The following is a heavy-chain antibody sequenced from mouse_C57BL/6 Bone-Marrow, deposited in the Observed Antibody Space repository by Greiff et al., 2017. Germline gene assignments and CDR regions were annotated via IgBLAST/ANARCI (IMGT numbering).Heavy chain of an antibody. J-gene: IGHJ3*01. D-gene: IGHD4-1*01. CDR1: GYSFTGYY. Sequence: VQLKESGPELVKPGASVKISCKASGYSFTGYYMNWVKQSPEKSLEWIGEINPSTGGTSYNQKFKAKATLTADKSSSTAYMQLKRLTSEDSAVYYCARGETGWDEGFAYWGQGTVVTVCA. V-gene: IGHV1-42*01. CDR2: INPSTGGT. CDR3: ARGETGWDEGFAY.